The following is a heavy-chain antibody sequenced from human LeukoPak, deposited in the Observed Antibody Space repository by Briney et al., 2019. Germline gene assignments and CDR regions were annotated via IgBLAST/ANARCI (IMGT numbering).Heavy chain of an antibody. CDR1: GYTFTSYD. D-gene: IGHD2-21*02. J-gene: IGHJ4*02. Sequence: GASVKVSCKASGYTFTSYDINWVRQATGQGLEWMGWMNPNSGNTGYAQKFQGRVTITRNTSISTAYMEPSSLRSEDTAVYYCAREGPELAYCGGDCYIPDYWGQGTLVTVSS. V-gene: IGHV1-8*03. CDR2: MNPNSGNT. CDR3: AREGPELAYCGGDCYIPDY.